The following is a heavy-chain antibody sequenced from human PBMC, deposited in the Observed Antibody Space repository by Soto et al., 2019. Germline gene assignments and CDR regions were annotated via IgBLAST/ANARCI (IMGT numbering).Heavy chain of an antibody. D-gene: IGHD2-21*02. J-gene: IGHJ4*02. Sequence: QVQLVQSGAEVKKPGSSVKVSCKASGGTFSTYGINWVRQAPGQGLEWMGGIIPMFGTTNYAQTFQGRVTITADESTSTAYMELSSLRSEDTAVYYCARDLDPWSGGNSLSLDYWGQGTLVTVSS. CDR3: ARDLDPWSGGNSLSLDY. V-gene: IGHV1-69*12. CDR2: IIPMFGTT. CDR1: GGTFSTYG.